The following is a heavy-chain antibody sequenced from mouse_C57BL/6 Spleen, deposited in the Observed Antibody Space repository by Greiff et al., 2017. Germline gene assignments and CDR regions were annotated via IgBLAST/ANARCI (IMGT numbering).Heavy chain of an antibody. D-gene: IGHD1-1*01. CDR3: ATYYGSSPYAMDY. Sequence: QVQLQQSGPELVKPGASVKISCKASGYAFSSSWMNWVKQRPGKGLEWIGRIYPGDGDTNYNGKFKGKATLTADKYSSTAYMQLSSLTSEDSAVYFCATYYGSSPYAMDYWGQGTSVTVSS. J-gene: IGHJ4*01. V-gene: IGHV1-82*01. CDR2: IYPGDGDT. CDR1: GYAFSSSW.